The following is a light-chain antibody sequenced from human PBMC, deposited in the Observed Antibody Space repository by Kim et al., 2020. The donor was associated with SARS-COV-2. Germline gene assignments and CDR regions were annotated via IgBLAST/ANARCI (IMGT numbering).Light chain of an antibody. J-gene: IGLJ2*01. Sequence: QSVLTQPPSASGTPGQRVAISCFGSSSNIGRNSVNWYQQIPGTAPKLLIYSNNRRPSGVPDRFSGSKSGTSASLAISGLRSEDEADYYCAAWEDSLNGLVVFGGGTQLTVL. CDR2: SNN. CDR3: AAWEDSLNGLVV. V-gene: IGLV1-44*01. CDR1: SSNIGRNS.